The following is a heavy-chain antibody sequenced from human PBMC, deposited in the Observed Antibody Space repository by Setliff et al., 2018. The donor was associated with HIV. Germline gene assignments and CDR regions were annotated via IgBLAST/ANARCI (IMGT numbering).Heavy chain of an antibody. J-gene: IGHJ4*02. CDR3: ARVFSPTGTLSPGFDY. V-gene: IGHV3-48*04. D-gene: IGHD1-1*01. Sequence: GGSLRLSCAASGFTFSSYGMSWIRQAPGKGLEWVSYISSSGSTIYYADSVKGRFTISRDNAKNSLYLQLNSLRAEDTAVYYCARVFSPTGTLSPGFDYWGQGTLVTVSS. CDR1: GFTFSSYG. CDR2: ISSSGSTI.